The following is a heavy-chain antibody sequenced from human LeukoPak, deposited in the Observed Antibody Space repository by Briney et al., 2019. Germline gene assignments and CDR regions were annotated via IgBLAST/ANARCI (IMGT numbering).Heavy chain of an antibody. Sequence: GASVKVSCKASGYTFTGYYMHWVRQAPGQGLEWMGWINPNSGGTNYAQKFQGRVTMTRDTSISTAYMELSRLTSDDTAVYFCARDSCTGGSCYTTLAPRSDRKPFDYWGQGTLVTVFS. CDR2: INPNSGGT. V-gene: IGHV1-2*02. D-gene: IGHD2-15*01. CDR3: ARDSCTGGSCYTTLAPRSDRKPFDY. J-gene: IGHJ4*02. CDR1: GYTFTGYY.